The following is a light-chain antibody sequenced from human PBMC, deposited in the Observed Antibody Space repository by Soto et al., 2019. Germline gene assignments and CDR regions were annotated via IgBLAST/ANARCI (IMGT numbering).Light chain of an antibody. CDR2: DAS. CDR3: QQYNSWPPLT. CDR1: QSISTN. Sequence: EIVMTQSPATVSVSPGEIATLSCRASQSISTNVAWYQQKPGQALRLLIYDASTRSTGISTRFSGSGSGTEFTLTVSSLQSEELAIYDCQQYNSWPPLTSGGGNKVEI. V-gene: IGKV3-15*01. J-gene: IGKJ4*01.